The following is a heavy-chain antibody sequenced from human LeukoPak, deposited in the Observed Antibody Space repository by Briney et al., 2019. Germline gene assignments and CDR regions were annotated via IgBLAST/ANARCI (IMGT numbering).Heavy chain of an antibody. D-gene: IGHD5-12*01. CDR2: IYYSGST. CDR3: ARRSDRGYDFDY. J-gene: IGHJ4*02. CDR1: GGSISSYY. Sequence: SEALSLTCTVSGGSISSYYWSWIRQPPGKGLEYIGFIYYSGSTKYNPSLKSRVTISVDTSKNQFSLKLSPVTAADTAVYYCARRSDRGYDFDYWGQGTLVTVSS. V-gene: IGHV4-59*01.